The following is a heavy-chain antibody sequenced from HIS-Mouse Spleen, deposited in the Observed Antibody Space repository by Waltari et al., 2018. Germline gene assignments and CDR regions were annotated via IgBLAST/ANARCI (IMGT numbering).Heavy chain of an antibody. CDR2: TSGSGGST. Sequence: EVQLLESGGGLVQPGGSLRLSCAASGFTFSSYAMSWVRQAPGKGLGGVSATSGSGGSTYYADSVKCRFTISRDNSKNTLYLQMNSLRAEDTAVYYCAKQDLGIRKNYFDYWGQGTLVTVSS. D-gene: IGHD7-27*01. V-gene: IGHV3-23*01. CDR1: GFTFSSYA. CDR3: AKQDLGIRKNYFDY. J-gene: IGHJ4*02.